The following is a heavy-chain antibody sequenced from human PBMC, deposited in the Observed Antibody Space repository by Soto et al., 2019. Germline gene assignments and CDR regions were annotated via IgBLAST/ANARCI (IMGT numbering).Heavy chain of an antibody. CDR2: IYYSGSA. CDR3: ARTSRGYDYNGYFDF. D-gene: IGHD5-12*01. J-gene: IGHJ4*01. V-gene: IGHV4-59*08. CDR1: GGSVNSYY. Sequence: TLSLTCTVSGGSVNSYYWSWIRQPPGKGLEWIGCIYYSGSANYNPSLKSRVTMSVDTSKNLFSLKLSSVTAADTAVFYCARTSRGYDYNGYFDFWGHGTLVTVSS.